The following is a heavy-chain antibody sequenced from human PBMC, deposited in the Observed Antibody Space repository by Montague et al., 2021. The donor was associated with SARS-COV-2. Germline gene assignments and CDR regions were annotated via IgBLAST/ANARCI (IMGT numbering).Heavy chain of an antibody. CDR2: INWNGGST. CDR3: ARFLLWFGELDYYYGMDV. D-gene: IGHD3-10*01. J-gene: IGHJ6*02. CDR1: GFTFDDYG. Sequence: SLRLSCAASGFTFDDYGMSWVRQAPGKGLEWVSGINWNGGSTGYXXSLKGRFTISRDNAKNSLYLQMNSLRAEDTALYYCARFLLWFGELDYYYGMDVWGQGTTVTVSS. V-gene: IGHV3-20*04.